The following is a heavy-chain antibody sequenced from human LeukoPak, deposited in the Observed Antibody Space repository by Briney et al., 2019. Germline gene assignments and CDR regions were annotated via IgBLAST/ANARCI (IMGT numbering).Heavy chain of an antibody. CDR3: ARGVEPLGANTLAY. CDR2: LYSDGNT. CDR1: GFTAITNE. D-gene: IGHD1-14*01. Sequence: GGSLRLSRAASGFTAITNEMTWVRQAPGKGVEWVSVLYSDGNTKYADSVQGRFTITRDNSKNTLYLEMNSLSPDDTAVYYCARGVEPLGANTLAYWGQGTLVTVSS. V-gene: IGHV3-53*01. J-gene: IGHJ4*02.